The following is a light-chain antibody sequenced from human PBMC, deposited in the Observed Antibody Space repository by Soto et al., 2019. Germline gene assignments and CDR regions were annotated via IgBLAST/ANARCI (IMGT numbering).Light chain of an antibody. CDR1: QGISSY. V-gene: IGKV1-39*01. Sequence: DIQLTQSPSSLSASVGDRVTITCRVSQGISSYLNWYQQKPGRAPELLVYGSSRLESGVPSRFTGGGSGTHFTLTISGLQPEDFATYFCQQSYNTPITFGQGTRLEIK. CDR3: QQSYNTPIT. CDR2: GSS. J-gene: IGKJ5*01.